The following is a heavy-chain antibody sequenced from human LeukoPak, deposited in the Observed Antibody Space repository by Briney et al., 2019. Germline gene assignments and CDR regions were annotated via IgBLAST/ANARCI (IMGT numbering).Heavy chain of an antibody. J-gene: IGHJ4*02. CDR1: GGSISSYY. CDR3: AAGVYGPFDY. CDR2: IYYSGST. V-gene: IGHV4-59*01. Sequence: PSETLSLTCTVSGGSISSYYWSWIRQPPGKGLEWIGYIYYSGSTNYNPSLKSRVTISVDTSKNQFSLKPSSVTAADTAVYYCAAGVYGPFDYWGQGTLVTVSS. D-gene: IGHD4-17*01.